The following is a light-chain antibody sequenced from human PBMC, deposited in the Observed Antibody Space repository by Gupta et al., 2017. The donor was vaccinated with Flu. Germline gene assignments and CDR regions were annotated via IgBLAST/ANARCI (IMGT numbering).Light chain of an antibody. CDR1: SSDVGGYNY. CDR3: SSYTDTSTFYV. CDR2: DVS. J-gene: IGLJ1*01. Sequence: QSAMTQPASVSGSPGQSITISCTGTSSDVGGYNYVSWYQQRPGKAPKLMIYDVSNRPTGVSNRFSGSKSGNTASLTISGLQAEDETDYYCSSYTDTSTFYVFGTWTKVTVL. V-gene: IGLV2-14*01.